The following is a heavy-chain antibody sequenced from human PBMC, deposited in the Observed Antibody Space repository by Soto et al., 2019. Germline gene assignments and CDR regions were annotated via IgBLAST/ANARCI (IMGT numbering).Heavy chain of an antibody. CDR3: AGETQYYYDSSGYYDWFDP. Sequence: SETLSLTCTVSGGSISSYYWSWIRQPPGKGLEWIGYIYYSGSTYYNPSLKSRVTISVDTSKNQFSLKLSSVTAADTAVYYCAGETQYYYDSSGYYDWFDPWGQGTLVTVSS. J-gene: IGHJ5*02. CDR2: IYYSGST. V-gene: IGHV4-59*08. D-gene: IGHD3-22*01. CDR1: GGSISSYY.